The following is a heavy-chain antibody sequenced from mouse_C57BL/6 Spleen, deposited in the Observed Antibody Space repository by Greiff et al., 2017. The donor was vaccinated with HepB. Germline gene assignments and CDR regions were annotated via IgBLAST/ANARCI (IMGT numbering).Heavy chain of an antibody. CDR2: ISSGSSTI. CDR3: ARKITTAYYYAMDY. CDR1: GFTFSDYG. V-gene: IGHV5-17*01. D-gene: IGHD1-2*01. J-gene: IGHJ4*01. Sequence: EVQLVESGGGLVKPGGSLKLSCAASGFTFSDYGMHWVRQAPEKGLEWVAYISSGSSTIYYADTVKGRFTISRDNAKNTLFLQMTSLRSEDTAMYYCARKITTAYYYAMDYWGQGTSVTVSS.